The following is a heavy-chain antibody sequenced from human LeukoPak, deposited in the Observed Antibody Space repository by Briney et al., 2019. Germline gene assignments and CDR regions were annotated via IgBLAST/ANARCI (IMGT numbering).Heavy chain of an antibody. CDR2: ISSSSSYI. J-gene: IGHJ3*02. CDR3: ARVRLQPRTLLDDAFDI. D-gene: IGHD1-14*01. Sequence: GGSLRLSCAASGFTFSSYSMNWVRQAPGKGLEWVSSISSSSSYIYYADSVKGRFTISRDNAKNSLYLQMNSLRAEDTAVYYCARVRLQPRTLLDDAFDIWGQGTMVTVSS. CDR1: GFTFSSYS. V-gene: IGHV3-21*01.